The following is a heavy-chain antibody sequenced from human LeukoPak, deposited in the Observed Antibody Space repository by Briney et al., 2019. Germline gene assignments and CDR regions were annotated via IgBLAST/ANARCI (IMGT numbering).Heavy chain of an antibody. CDR1: GDTFSSYA. CDR3: ARDDYYDGSAYRENPFDV. Sequence: GASVKVSYKASGDTFSSYAISWLRQAPGQGLEWMGGIIPILGTTNYAQKFQGRVTITADESTSTLYMELRSLRSEDTAIYYCARDDYYDGSAYRENPFDVWGQGTMVTVSS. J-gene: IGHJ3*01. V-gene: IGHV1-69*13. CDR2: IIPILGTT. D-gene: IGHD3-22*01.